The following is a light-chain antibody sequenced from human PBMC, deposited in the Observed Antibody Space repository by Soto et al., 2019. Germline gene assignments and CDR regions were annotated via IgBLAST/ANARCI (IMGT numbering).Light chain of an antibody. CDR1: SSDVGGYNY. CDR3: NSYTSSNTLV. Sequence: QSALTQPASVSGSPGQSITISCTVTSSDVGGYNYVSWYQQHPGKAPKTMIYAVSNRPSGVSYRFSGSKSGNTASLTISGLQPEDEADYYCNSYTSSNTLVFGTGTKLTVL. J-gene: IGLJ1*01. V-gene: IGLV2-14*01. CDR2: AVS.